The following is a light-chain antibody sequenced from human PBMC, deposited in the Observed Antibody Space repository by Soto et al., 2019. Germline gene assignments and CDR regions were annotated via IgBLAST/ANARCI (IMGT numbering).Light chain of an antibody. V-gene: IGLV1-40*01. CDR2: GNS. Sequence: QSVLTQPPSVSGAPGQRVTISCTGSSCNIGAGYDVHWYQQLPGTAPKLLIYGNSNRPSGVPDRFSGSKSGTSASLAITGLQAEDEADYYCQSYDSSLSVNVVFGGGTKLTVL. J-gene: IGLJ2*01. CDR3: QSYDSSLSVNVV. CDR1: SCNIGAGYD.